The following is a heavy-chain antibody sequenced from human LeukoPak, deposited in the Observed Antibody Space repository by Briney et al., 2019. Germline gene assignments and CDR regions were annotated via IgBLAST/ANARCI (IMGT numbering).Heavy chain of an antibody. CDR1: GFTFDDYG. CDR2: INWNGGST. Sequence: GGSLRLSCAASGFTFDDYGMSWVRQAPGKGLEWVSGINWNGGSTGYADSVKGRFTISRDNAKNSLYLQMNSLRAEDTALYYCARGLIWRQLETGTNFDYWGQGTLVTVSS. V-gene: IGHV3-20*04. D-gene: IGHD1-7*01. CDR3: ARGLIWRQLETGTNFDY. J-gene: IGHJ4*02.